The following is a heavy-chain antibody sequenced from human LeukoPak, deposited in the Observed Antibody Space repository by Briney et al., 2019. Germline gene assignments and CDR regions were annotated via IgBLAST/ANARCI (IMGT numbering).Heavy chain of an antibody. CDR2: IYYSGST. V-gene: IGHV4-39*02. CDR1: GGSISSSSYY. CDR3: ARDPPYYYDSSGIDY. D-gene: IGHD3-22*01. J-gene: IGHJ4*02. Sequence: SETLSLTCTVSGGSISSSSYYWGWIRQPPGKGLEWIGSIYYSGSTYYNPSLKSRVTISVDTSKNQFSLKLSSVTAADTAVYYCARDPPYYYDSSGIDYWGQGTLVTVSS.